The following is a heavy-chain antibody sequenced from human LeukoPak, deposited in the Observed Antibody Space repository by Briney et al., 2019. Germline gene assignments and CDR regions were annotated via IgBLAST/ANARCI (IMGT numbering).Heavy chain of an antibody. V-gene: IGHV3-21*01. D-gene: IGHD3-3*01. CDR2: ISSSSSYI. CDR1: GFTFSSYS. Sequence: PGGSLRLSCAASGFTFSSYSMNWVRQAPGKGLEWVSSISSSSSYIYYADSVKGRFTISRDNAKNSLYLQMNSLRAEDTAVYYCARDSRTIIGVVPGGYYYGMDVWGQGTTVTVSS. J-gene: IGHJ6*02. CDR3: ARDSRTIIGVVPGGYYYGMDV.